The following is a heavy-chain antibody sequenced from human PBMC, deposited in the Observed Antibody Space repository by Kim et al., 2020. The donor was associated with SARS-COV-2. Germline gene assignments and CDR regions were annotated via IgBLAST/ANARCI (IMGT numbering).Heavy chain of an antibody. J-gene: IGHJ6*02. D-gene: IGHD1-1*01. CDR2: IYYSGST. CDR3: ARPGRGYYYGMDV. V-gene: IGHV4-39*01. CDR1: GGSISSSSYY. Sequence: SETLSLTCTVSGGSISSSSYYWGWIRQPPGKGLEWIGSIYYSGSTYYNPSLKSRVTISVDTSKNQFSLKLSSVTAADTAVYYCARPGRGYYYGMDVWGQGTTVTVSS.